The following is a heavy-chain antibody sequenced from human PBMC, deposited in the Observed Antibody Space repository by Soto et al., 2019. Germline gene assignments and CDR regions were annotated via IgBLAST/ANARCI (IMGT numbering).Heavy chain of an antibody. CDR3: ARDRFRMGAHYFDY. CDR1: GGSISSGGYY. V-gene: IGHV4-31*03. J-gene: IGHJ4*02. CDR2: IYYSGST. D-gene: IGHD1-26*01. Sequence: SETLSLTCTVSGGSISSGGYYWSWIRQHPGKGLEWIGYIYYSGSTYYNPSLKSRVTISVDTSKNQFSLKLSSVTAADTAVYYCARDRFRMGAHYFDYWGQGTLVTVSS.